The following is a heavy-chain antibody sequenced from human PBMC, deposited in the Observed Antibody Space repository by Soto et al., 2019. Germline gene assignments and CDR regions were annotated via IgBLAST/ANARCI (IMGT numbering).Heavy chain of an antibody. Sequence: GGSLRLSCAVSGFTFSNYWMSWVRQAPGKGLEWVANIKHDGSSKFYADPMKGRHTISRDNSKNTLYLQMNSLRAEDTAVYYCAKARAQYYDFWSGYPVDYWGQGTLVTVSS. J-gene: IGHJ4*02. V-gene: IGHV3-7*03. D-gene: IGHD3-3*01. CDR2: IKHDGSSK. CDR1: GFTFSNYW. CDR3: AKARAQYYDFWSGYPVDY.